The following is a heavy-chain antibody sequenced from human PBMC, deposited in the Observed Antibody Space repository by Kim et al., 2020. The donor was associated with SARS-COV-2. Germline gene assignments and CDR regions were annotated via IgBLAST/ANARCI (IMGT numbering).Heavy chain of an antibody. CDR1: GFTFSSYW. CDR3: ARAKDILTGLLDY. CDR2: IKQDGSEK. J-gene: IGHJ4*02. D-gene: IGHD3-9*01. V-gene: IGHV3-7*01. Sequence: GGSLRLSCAASGFTFSSYWMTWVRQAPGKGLEWVANIKQDGSEKYYVDSVKGRFTISRDNAKNSLYLQMNSLRAEDTAVYYCARAKDILTGLLDYGGQGTLVTVSS.